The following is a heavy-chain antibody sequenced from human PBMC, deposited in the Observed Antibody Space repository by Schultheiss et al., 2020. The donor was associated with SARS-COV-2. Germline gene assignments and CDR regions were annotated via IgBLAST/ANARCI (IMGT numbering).Heavy chain of an antibody. CDR1: GGSISSGGYY. V-gene: IGHV4-61*08. J-gene: IGHJ3*02. CDR3: ARVGDIVVVPAASPAFDI. CDR2: INHSGST. D-gene: IGHD2-2*01. Sequence: SETLSLTCTVSGGSISSGGYYWSWIRQPPGKGLEWIGEINHSGSTNYNPSLKSRVTISIDTSKNQFSLKLSSVTAADTAVYYCARVGDIVVVPAASPAFDIWGQGTMVTVSS.